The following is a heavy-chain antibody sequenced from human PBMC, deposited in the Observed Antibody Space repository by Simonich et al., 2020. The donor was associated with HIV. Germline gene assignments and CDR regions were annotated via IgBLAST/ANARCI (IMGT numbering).Heavy chain of an antibody. V-gene: IGHV4-34*01. Sequence: QVQLQQWGAGLLKPSETLSLTCAVYGGSSSGYYWSWIRQPPGKGLGWIGDIDDRGSPNYTPSLKSRVTISLDTSKTQFSLKLSSVTAADTAVYYCARHSGYADAFDIWGQGTMITVSS. J-gene: IGHJ3*02. CDR3: ARHSGYADAFDI. CDR1: GGSSSGYY. D-gene: IGHD5-12*01. CDR2: IDDRGSP.